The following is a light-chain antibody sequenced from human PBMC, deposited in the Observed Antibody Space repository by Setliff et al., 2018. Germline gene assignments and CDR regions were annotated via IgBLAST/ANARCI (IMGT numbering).Light chain of an antibody. CDR2: EVS. Sequence: QSALTQPASVSESPGQSITISCTGASTDVGDYHYVSWYQQHPGKAPKLIIYEVSNRPSGVSHRFSGSKSGTTASLTISGLQAEDEADYHCSSYISGSTNVLFGGGTKVTVL. CDR1: STDVGDYHY. CDR3: SSYISGSTNVL. V-gene: IGLV2-14*01. J-gene: IGLJ2*01.